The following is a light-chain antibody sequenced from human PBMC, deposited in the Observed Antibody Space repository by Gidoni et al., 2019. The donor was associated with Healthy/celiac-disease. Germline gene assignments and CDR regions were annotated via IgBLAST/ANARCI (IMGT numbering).Light chain of an antibody. CDR1: QGISSY. CDR3: QQLNSYPFT. V-gene: IGKV1-9*01. Sequence: IQLTQSPSSLSASVGDRVTITCRAGQGISSYLAWYQQKPGKAPKLLIYAASPLQSGVPSRFSGSGSGTDFTPTLSSLQPEDFATYYCQQLNSYPFTFGPGTKVDIK. CDR2: AAS. J-gene: IGKJ3*01.